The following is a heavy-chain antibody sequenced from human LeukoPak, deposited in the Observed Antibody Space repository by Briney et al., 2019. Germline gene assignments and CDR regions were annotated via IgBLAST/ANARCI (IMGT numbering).Heavy chain of an antibody. Sequence: GGSLRLSCAASGFTFSSYAMHWVRQAPGKGLEWVAVISYDGSNKYYADSVKGRFTISRDNSKNTLYLRMNSLRAEDTAVYYCARGTPMSSYDSSGPIEYFQHWGQGTLVTVSS. CDR3: ARGTPMSSYDSSGPIEYFQH. V-gene: IGHV3-30*04. D-gene: IGHD3-22*01. CDR1: GFTFSSYA. J-gene: IGHJ1*01. CDR2: ISYDGSNK.